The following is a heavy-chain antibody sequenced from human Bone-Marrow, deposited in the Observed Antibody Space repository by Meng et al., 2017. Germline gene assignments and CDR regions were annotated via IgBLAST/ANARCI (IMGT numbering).Heavy chain of an antibody. D-gene: IGHD3-3*01. CDR2: INSDGSST. CDR3: ARGDGYYDFWSGYYFYYGMDV. Sequence: GGSLRLSCAASGFTFSGYWMHWVRQAPGKGLVWVSRINSDGSSTSYADSVKGRFTSSRDNAKNTLYLQMNSLRAADTAVYYCARGDGYYDFWSGYYFYYGMDVWGQGTTVTVSS. J-gene: IGHJ6*02. V-gene: IGHV3-74*01. CDR1: GFTFSGYW.